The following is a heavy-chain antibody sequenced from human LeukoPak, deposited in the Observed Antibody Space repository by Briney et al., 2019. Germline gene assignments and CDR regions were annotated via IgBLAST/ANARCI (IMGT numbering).Heavy chain of an antibody. V-gene: IGHV4-39*01. J-gene: IGHJ4*02. D-gene: IGHD6-19*01. CDR2: IEYSGST. CDR1: GGSIGSRYHY. Sequence: SETLSLICSVSGGSIGSRYHYWGWIRQPPGKGLEWIGSIEYSGSTYYNPPLKSRVIMSVDTSKKQFSLKVTSVTAADTAVYYCARLAHSSGYLAFDYWGQGALVTVPS. CDR3: ARLAHSSGYLAFDY.